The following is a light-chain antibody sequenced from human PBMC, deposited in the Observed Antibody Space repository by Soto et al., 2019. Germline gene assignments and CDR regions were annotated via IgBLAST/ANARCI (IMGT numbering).Light chain of an antibody. Sequence: QSVLTQPASVSGSPGQSITISCTGTSSDVGGYNYVSWYQQHPGKAPKLMIYEVSNRPSGVSNRFSGSKSGNTASLAISGLRSEDEGHYYCASLDDRLRAVVFGGGTKLTVL. CDR3: ASLDDRLRAVV. J-gene: IGLJ2*01. CDR1: SSDVGGYNY. V-gene: IGLV2-14*01. CDR2: EVS.